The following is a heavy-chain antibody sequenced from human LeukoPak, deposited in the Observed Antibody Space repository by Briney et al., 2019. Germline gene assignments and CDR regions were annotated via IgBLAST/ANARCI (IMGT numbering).Heavy chain of an antibody. V-gene: IGHV3-23*01. J-gene: IGHJ5*02. CDR3: AKSQLFSWFDP. CDR2: ISGFGGTT. D-gene: IGHD1-1*01. CDR1: GFTFSSYS. Sequence: GGSLRLSCAASGFTFSSYSMNWVRQAPGKGLEWVSSISGFGGTTYYADSVKGRFTISRDNSKNTLYLQMNSLRAEDTAVYYCAKSQLFSWFDPWGQGTLVTVSS.